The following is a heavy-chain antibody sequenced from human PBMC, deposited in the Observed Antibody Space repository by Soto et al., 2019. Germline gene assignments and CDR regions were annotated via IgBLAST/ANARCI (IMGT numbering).Heavy chain of an antibody. J-gene: IGHJ4*02. Sequence: QVQLEQSGVEVKKPGASVKVSCKASGYTFTTYGMSWVREAPGQRLEWMGWISGLNGNTKYAQKFQGRVTMTTDTSTSTAYMELRSLTSDDTAVYYCARDWVGVFIGYDYFDFWGPGTLVIVSS. CDR1: GYTFTTYG. V-gene: IGHV1-18*01. CDR3: ARDWVGVFIGYDYFDF. CDR2: ISGLNGNT. D-gene: IGHD5-12*01.